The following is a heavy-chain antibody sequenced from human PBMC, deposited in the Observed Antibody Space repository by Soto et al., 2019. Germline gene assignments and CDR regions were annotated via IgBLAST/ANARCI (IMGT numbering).Heavy chain of an antibody. CDR3: AREPNGYCSSTSCYSPYYYYYMDV. D-gene: IGHD2-2*01. V-gene: IGHV1-18*01. CDR2: ISAYNGNT. Sequence: ASVKVSCKASGYTFTSYGISWVRQAPGQGLEWMGWISAYNGNTNYAQKLQGRVTMTTDTSTSTAYMELRSLRSDDTAVYYCAREPNGYCSSTSCYSPYYYYYMDVWGKGTTVTV. CDR1: GYTFTSYG. J-gene: IGHJ6*03.